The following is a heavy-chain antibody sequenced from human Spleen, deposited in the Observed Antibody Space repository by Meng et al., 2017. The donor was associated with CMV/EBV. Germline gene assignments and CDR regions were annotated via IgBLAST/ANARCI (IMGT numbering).Heavy chain of an antibody. CDR3: ARDPTYYDSSGYRSEWAFDI. Sequence: ASVKVYCKASGYTFTSYAMHWVRQAPGQRLEWMGWSNAGNGNTKYSQEFQGRVTITRDTSASTSYMELSSLRSEDTALYYCARDPTYYDSSGYRSEWAFDIWGQGTMVTVSS. J-gene: IGHJ3*02. V-gene: IGHV1-3*02. CDR2: SNAGNGNT. CDR1: GYTFTSYA. D-gene: IGHD3-22*01.